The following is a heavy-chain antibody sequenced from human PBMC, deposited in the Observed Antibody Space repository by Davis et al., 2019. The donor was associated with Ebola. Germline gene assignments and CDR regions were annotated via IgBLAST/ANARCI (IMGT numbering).Heavy chain of an antibody. D-gene: IGHD2-2*01. V-gene: IGHV3-21*01. CDR2: ISSSSSYI. CDR1: GFTFSSYS. J-gene: IGHJ4*02. CDR3: ARGRDTVVVPAVPLGY. Sequence: PGGSLRLSCAASGFTFSSYSMNWVRQAPGKGLEWVSSISSSSSYIYYADSVKGRFTISRDNAKNSLYLQMNSLRAEDTAVYYCARGRDTVVVPAVPLGYWGQGTLVTVSS.